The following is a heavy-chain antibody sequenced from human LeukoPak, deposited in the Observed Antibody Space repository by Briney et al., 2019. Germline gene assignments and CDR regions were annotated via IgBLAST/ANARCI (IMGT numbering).Heavy chain of an antibody. V-gene: IGHV4-39*01. CDR3: VVAAPTNWFDP. J-gene: IGHJ5*02. D-gene: IGHD2-15*01. Sequence: PSETLSLTCTVSGGYISSSSYYWGWIRQPPGKGLEWIGSIYYSGSTYYNPSLKSRVTISVDTSKNQFSLKLSSVTAADTAVYYCVVAAPTNWFDPWGQGTLVTVSS. CDR2: IYYSGST. CDR1: GGYISSSSYY.